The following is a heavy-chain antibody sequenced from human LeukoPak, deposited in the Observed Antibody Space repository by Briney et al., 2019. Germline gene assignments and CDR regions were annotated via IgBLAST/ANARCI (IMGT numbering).Heavy chain of an antibody. J-gene: IGHJ4*02. D-gene: IGHD6-19*01. V-gene: IGHV3-30*18. CDR1: GFTFSSYG. CDR3: AKDRDSSGWYSARTYDY. CDR2: IPYFGSNK. Sequence: GGSLRLSCAASGFTFSSYGMHWVRQPPAKGLEWVAVIPYFGSNKYYADAVKSRFTISRDNSKNTLYLQMNSLRAEDTALYYCAKDRDSSGWYSARTYDYWGQRTLVTVSS.